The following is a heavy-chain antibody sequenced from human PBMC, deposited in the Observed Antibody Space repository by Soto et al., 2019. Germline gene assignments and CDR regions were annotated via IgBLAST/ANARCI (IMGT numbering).Heavy chain of an antibody. CDR1: GYTFTVYY. CDR2: INPNSGGT. D-gene: IGHD6-13*01. CDR3: ARGGSAAAGFYYYYYGMDV. V-gene: IGHV1-2*04. Sequence: ASVNVSCKASGYTFTVYYMHWVRQAHGQGLEWMGWINPNSGGTNYAQKFQGWVTMTRDTSISTAYMELSRLRSDDTAVYYCARGGSAAAGFYYYYYGMDVWGQGTTVTVSS. J-gene: IGHJ6*02.